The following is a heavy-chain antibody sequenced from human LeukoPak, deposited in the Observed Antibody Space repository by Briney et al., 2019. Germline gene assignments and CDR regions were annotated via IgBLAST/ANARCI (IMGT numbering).Heavy chain of an antibody. CDR3: AREGDVDTAMEYGMDV. J-gene: IGHJ6*02. Sequence: ASVKVSCKASGYTFTSYGISWVRQAPGQGLEWMGRIIPILGIANYAQKFQGRVTITANKSTSTAYMELSSLRSEDTAVYYCAREGDVDTAMEYGMDVWGQGTTVTVSS. D-gene: IGHD5-18*01. CDR2: IIPILGIA. V-gene: IGHV1-69*04. CDR1: GYTFTSYG.